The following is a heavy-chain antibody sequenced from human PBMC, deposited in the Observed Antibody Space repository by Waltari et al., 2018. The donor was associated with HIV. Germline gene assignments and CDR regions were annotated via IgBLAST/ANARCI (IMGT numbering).Heavy chain of an antibody. V-gene: IGHV3-48*01. CDR2: ISTSSRSI. J-gene: IGHJ3*02. Sequence: EVQLVESAGGLVQPGGSLSLSCAASGFSFSPFSMSWVRQAPGKGLDGVSYISTSSRSIYYADSVKGRFTIARDNAKNALYLQMNSLRAEDTAVYYCARDRNSRGAFEIWGQGTMVTVSS. CDR1: GFSFSPFS. CDR3: ARDRNSRGAFEI. D-gene: IGHD5-18*01.